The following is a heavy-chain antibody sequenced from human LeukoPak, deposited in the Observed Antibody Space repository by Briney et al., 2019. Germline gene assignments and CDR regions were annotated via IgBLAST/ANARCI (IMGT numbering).Heavy chain of an antibody. CDR3: ARSPPEGLLPLDY. CDR2: IYNSGST. CDR1: GGSISSYY. Sequence: SETLSLTCTVTGGSISSYYWNWIRQPPGKGLEWIGYIYNSGSTNYNPSLKSRVTISVDTSKNQFSLKLSSVTAADTAVYYCARSPPEGLLPLDYWGQGTLVTVSS. V-gene: IGHV4-59*12. D-gene: IGHD3-3*01. J-gene: IGHJ4*02.